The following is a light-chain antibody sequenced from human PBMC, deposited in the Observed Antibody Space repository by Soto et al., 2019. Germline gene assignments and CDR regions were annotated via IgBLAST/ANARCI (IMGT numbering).Light chain of an antibody. CDR3: QQSSSVPRT. CDR2: GAS. Sequence: DIQMTQSPSLLSASIGDRVTITCRASQHIATSLSWFQHKVRKAPTLLIYGASALQSGVPSRFSGSGSGTHFTLTISGLQPEDFATYYCQQSSSVPRTFGQGTRVDLK. CDR1: QHIATS. J-gene: IGKJ1*01. V-gene: IGKV1-39*01.